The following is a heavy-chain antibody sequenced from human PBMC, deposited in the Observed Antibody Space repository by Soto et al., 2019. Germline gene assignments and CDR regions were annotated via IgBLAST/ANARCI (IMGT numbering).Heavy chain of an antibody. CDR3: ARRLQWQLRPLDS. Sequence: GGSLRLSCAGSGFTFSDYYMTWIRQAPGKGLEWVSYINTLSSAIYYADSVKGRFTISRDNAKNSPYLQMNSLRAEDTAVYYCARRLQWQLRPLDSWGRGTLVTVSS. CDR1: GFTFSDYY. J-gene: IGHJ4*02. CDR2: INTLSSAI. V-gene: IGHV3-11*01. D-gene: IGHD6-19*01.